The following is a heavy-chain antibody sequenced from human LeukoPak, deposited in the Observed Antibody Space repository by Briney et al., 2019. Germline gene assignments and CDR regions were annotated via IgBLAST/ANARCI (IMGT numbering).Heavy chain of an antibody. CDR1: GGSISSYY. J-gene: IGHJ4*02. V-gene: IGHV4-59*01. Sequence: SETLSLTCAVSGGSISSYYWSWIRQPPGKGLEWIGYISYSGSTNYNPSLKSRVSISVDTSKNQFSLKLSSVPAADTAVNYCARGIGPGYSSSWYTTDYWGQGTLVTVSS. D-gene: IGHD6-13*01. CDR2: ISYSGST. CDR3: ARGIGPGYSSSWYTTDY.